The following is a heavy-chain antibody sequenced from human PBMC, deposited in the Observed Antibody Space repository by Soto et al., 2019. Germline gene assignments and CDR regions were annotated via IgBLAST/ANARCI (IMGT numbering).Heavy chain of an antibody. CDR3: ARCNSDSPVVVCDYMDV. V-gene: IGHV1-18*01. D-gene: IGHD2-15*01. Sequence: GASVKVSCKASGYTFTSYGISWVRQAPGQGLEWMGWISAYNGNTNYAQKLQGRVTMTTDTSTSTAYMELRSLRSDDTAVYYFARCNSDSPVVVCDYMDVWGKGTTVTVSS. J-gene: IGHJ6*03. CDR1: GYTFTSYG. CDR2: ISAYNGNT.